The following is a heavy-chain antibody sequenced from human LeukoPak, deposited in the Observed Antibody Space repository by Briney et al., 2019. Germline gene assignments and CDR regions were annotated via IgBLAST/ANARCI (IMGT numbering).Heavy chain of an antibody. D-gene: IGHD1-26*01. CDR2: FDPEDGET. J-gene: IGHJ3*02. CDR3: IVGSPPRFDAFDI. Sequence: GASVKVSCKVSGYTLTELSMHWVRQPPGKGLEWVGGFDPEDGETIYAQKFQGRVTMTEDTSTDTAYMELSSLRSEDTAVYYCIVGSPPRFDAFDIWGQGTMVTVSS. CDR1: GYTLTELS. V-gene: IGHV1-24*01.